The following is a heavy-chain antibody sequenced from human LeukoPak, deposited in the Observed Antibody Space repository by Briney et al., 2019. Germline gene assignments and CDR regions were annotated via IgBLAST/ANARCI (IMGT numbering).Heavy chain of an antibody. D-gene: IGHD3-10*01. CDR1: GYRFTNYW. V-gene: IGHV5-51*01. CDR3: ATYAGSSSKYFQD. J-gene: IGHJ1*01. Sequence: GESLKIPCKASGYRFTNYWIGWVRQIPGKGLEVMRILYPGDSDTRYRPSFQGQVTISADKSISTAYLQRSSLQASDTAMYDCATYAGSSSKYFQDWGQGTLVTVSS. CDR2: LYPGDSDT.